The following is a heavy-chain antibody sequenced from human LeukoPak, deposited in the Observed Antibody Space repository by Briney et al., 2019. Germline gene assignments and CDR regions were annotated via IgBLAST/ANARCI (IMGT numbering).Heavy chain of an antibody. J-gene: IGHJ6*04. CDR1: GFTFSSHS. CDR2: ISSSASTI. CDR3: ARGTALLDV. V-gene: IGHV3-48*01. D-gene: IGHD1-1*01. Sequence: PGGSLRLSCAASGFTFSSHSMNWVRQAPGKGLEWISHISSSASTIKYADSVEGRFTTSRDNAKNSLDLQMSTLRVEDTAVYYCARGTALLDVWGKGTTVTVSS.